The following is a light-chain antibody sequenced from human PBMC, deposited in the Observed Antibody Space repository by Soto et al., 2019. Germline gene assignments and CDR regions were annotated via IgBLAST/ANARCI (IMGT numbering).Light chain of an antibody. Sequence: DIQMTQSPSSLSASVGDRVTITCRASQSISTYLNWYQQKQGKAPKLLIYAASSLQSGVPSRFSGSGSGTDFSLTISSLQPEDFATYYCQQGYSTPPAFGQGTKVEIK. J-gene: IGKJ1*01. V-gene: IGKV1-39*01. CDR2: AAS. CDR1: QSISTY. CDR3: QQGYSTPPA.